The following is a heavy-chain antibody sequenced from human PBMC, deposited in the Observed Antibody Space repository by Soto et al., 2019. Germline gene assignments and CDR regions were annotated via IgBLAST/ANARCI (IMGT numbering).Heavy chain of an antibody. V-gene: IGHV1-3*01. J-gene: IGHJ5*02. D-gene: IGHD3-10*01. CDR3: ARDSALVRGVNKVLFDP. CDR1: GYTFTSYA. CDR2: INAGNGNT. Sequence: GASVKVSCKASGYTFTSYAMHWVRQAPGQRLEWMGWINAGNGNTKYSQKFQGRVTITRDTSASTAYMELSSLRSEDTAVYYCARDSALVRGVNKVLFDPWGQGTLVTVS.